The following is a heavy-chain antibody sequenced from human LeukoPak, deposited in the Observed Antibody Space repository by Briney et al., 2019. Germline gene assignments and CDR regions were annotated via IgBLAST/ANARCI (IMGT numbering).Heavy chain of an antibody. CDR2: LGTNGDS. CDR3: TRELRGIASHYHGMDV. CDR1: GFSFSTYD. J-gene: IGHJ6*02. D-gene: IGHD6-6*01. V-gene: IGHV3-13*01. Sequence: GGSLRLSCVASGFSFSTYDMYWVRQAAGRGLEWVSALGTNGDSYYLGSVKGRFTISRDDGKNSLYLQMNSLGVEDTAVYYRTRELRGIASHYHGMDVWGQGTTVTVSS.